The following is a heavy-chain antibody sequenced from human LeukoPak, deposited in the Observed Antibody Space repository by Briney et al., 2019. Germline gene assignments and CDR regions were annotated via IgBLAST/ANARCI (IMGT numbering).Heavy chain of an antibody. J-gene: IGHJ6*02. CDR1: GFTFSDFS. V-gene: IGHV3-23*01. CDR2: ISGSASST. CDR3: AKYLYAYYYYGMDV. D-gene: IGHD2-8*01. Sequence: GGSLRLFCAASGFTFSDFSMNWVRQAPGKGLEWVSAISGSASSTYYADSVKGRFTISRDNSKNTLYLQMNSLRAEDTAVYYCAKYLYAYYYYGMDVWGQGATVTVSS.